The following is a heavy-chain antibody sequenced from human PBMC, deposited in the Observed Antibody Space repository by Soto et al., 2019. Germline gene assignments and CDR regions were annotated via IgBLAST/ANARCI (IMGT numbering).Heavy chain of an antibody. CDR1: KFTFSNYA. Sequence: GGSLRLSCAASKFTFSNYAMNWVRQAPGKGLEWVSRVNSGGTTTYYADSEKGRFTISRKNSKNKLYLQIKSMRADDTAVYFCTKDGDTGWSSGWFDYWGQGTLVTVSS. CDR3: TKDGDTGWSSGWFDY. J-gene: IGHJ4*02. D-gene: IGHD6-25*01. V-gene: IGHV3-23*03. CDR2: VNSGGTTT.